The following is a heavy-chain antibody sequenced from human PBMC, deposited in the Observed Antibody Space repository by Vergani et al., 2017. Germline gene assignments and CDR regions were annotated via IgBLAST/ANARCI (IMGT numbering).Heavy chain of an antibody. V-gene: IGHV4-31*03. J-gene: IGHJ4*02. D-gene: IGHD4-17*01. CDR3: ARGNGDFVYFDY. CDR1: GGSINSGGYY. CDR2: IYYTGNT. Sequence: VQLQESGPGLVKPSQTLSLTCTVSGGSINSGGYYWSWIRQHPVKGLEWIGYIYYTGNTYYNPSFKSRVTISTDTSKQRFSLNLSSVTAADTAFYYCARGNGDFVYFDYWGQGTLVTVSS.